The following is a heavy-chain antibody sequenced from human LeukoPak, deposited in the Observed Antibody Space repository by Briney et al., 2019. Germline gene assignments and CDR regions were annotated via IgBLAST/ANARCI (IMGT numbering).Heavy chain of an antibody. V-gene: IGHV5-51*01. J-gene: IGHJ5*02. CDR1: GYSFTSYW. Sequence: GESLKISCKGSGYSFTSYWIGWVRQMPGKGLEWMGIIYPGDSDTRYSPSFQGQVTISADKSISTAYLQWSSLKASDTAMYYCARLSRGDSGSYGWFDPWGQGTLVTVSS. CDR3: ARLSRGDSGSYGWFDP. CDR2: IYPGDSDT. D-gene: IGHD1-26*01.